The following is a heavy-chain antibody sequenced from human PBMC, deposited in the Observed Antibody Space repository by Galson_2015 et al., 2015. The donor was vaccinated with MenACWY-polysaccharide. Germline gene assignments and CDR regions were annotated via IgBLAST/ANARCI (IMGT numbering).Heavy chain of an antibody. D-gene: IGHD2-15*01. Sequence: SLRLSCAASGFSFSTYWMHWVRHAPGKGLVWVSRTNADGSATDYADSVRGRFTISRDNAKNTLYQEMNSLRAEDTAVYYCTKAGAKYCRGSSCYFNWFAPWGQGTLVTVSS. CDR1: GFSFSTYW. CDR2: TNADGSAT. CDR3: TKAGAKYCRGSSCYFNWFAP. V-gene: IGHV3-74*01. J-gene: IGHJ5*02.